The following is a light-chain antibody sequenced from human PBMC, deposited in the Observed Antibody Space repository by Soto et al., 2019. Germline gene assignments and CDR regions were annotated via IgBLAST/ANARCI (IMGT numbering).Light chain of an antibody. J-gene: IGKJ1*01. CDR2: DVS. Sequence: DIQVTQSPSTLSRSVGDRVTITCRARQSIDNKLAWYQRKPGKSAILLTFDVSTVESAFHASLDGSGFVTEFTHTISRLQPDDVATYYGQEYSDSSWTVGQGNKVDIK. CDR3: QEYSDSSWT. CDR1: QSIDNK. V-gene: IGKV1-5*01.